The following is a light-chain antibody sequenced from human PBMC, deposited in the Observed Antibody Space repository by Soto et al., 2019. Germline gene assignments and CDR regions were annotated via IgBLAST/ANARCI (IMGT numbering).Light chain of an antibody. CDR3: SSYAANDNVV. Sequence: QSALTQPPSSSGSPGQSVAISCTGTSSDVGAYNYVCWYQQHPGKAPKLMIYEVNKRPSGVPDRFSGSKSGNTASLTVSGLQAEDEADSYCSSYAANDNVVFGGGNKLTVL. V-gene: IGLV2-8*01. CDR1: SSDVGAYNY. CDR2: EVN. J-gene: IGLJ2*01.